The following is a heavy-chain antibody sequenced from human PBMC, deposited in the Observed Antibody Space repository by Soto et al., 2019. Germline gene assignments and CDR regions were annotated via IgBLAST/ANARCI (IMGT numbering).Heavy chain of an antibody. J-gene: IGHJ4*02. CDR3: ARLKIRYDSSGYYQSDY. D-gene: IGHD3-22*01. Sequence: PSETLSLTCTVSGFSISSSSYYWGWIRQPPGKGLEWIGSIYYSGSTYHNPSLKSRVTISVDTSKNQFSLKLSSVTAADTAVYYCARLKIRYDSSGYYQSDYWGQGTLVTVSS. CDR2: IYYSGST. V-gene: IGHV4-39*01. CDR1: GFSISSSSYY.